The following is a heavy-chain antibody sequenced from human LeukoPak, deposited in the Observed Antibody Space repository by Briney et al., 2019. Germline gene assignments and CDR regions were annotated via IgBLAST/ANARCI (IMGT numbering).Heavy chain of an antibody. D-gene: IGHD2-2*01. J-gene: IGHJ4*02. CDR2: ISSSSSYI. Sequence: GGSLRLSCAASGFTFSSYSMNWVRQAPGKGLEWVSSISSSSSYIYYADSVKGRFTISRDNAKNSLYLQMNSLRAEDTAVYYCARDMGVVPAASFDYWGQGTLVTVSS. CDR3: ARDMGVVPAASFDY. CDR1: GFTFSSYS. V-gene: IGHV3-21*01.